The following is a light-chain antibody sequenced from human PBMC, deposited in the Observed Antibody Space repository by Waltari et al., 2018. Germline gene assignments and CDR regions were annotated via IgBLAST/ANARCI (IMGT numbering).Light chain of an antibody. CDR3: QQYNDWPWT. J-gene: IGKJ1*01. V-gene: IGKV3-15*01. Sequence: EIVMTQSPVSLSLSVGETATLSCRASDTFGSNLAWYQQKAGQAPRLLIFGISTRAAGVPYRISGSGSGTEFTLTIKRLQSDDFAFYFCQQYNDWPWTFGQGTEVEIK. CDR1: DTFGSN. CDR2: GIS.